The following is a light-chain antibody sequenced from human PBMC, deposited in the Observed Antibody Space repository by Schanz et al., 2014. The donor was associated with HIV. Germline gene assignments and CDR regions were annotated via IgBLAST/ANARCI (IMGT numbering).Light chain of an antibody. CDR2: GAS. J-gene: IGKJ1*01. Sequence: EIVLTQSPGTLSLFPGERAALSCRASQTITSNFLAWYQQRPGQAPRLLMYGASNRATGIPDRFSGSESGTDFTLTISRVEPEDFAVYYCQQYGSPPWTFGQGTKVEV. CDR1: QTITSNF. CDR3: QQYGSPPWT. V-gene: IGKV3-20*01.